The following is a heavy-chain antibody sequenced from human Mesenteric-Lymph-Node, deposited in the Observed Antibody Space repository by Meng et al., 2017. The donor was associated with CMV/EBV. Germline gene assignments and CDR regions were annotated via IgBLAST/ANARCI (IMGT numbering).Heavy chain of an antibody. CDR2: VYWDDDK. J-gene: IGHJ4*02. CDR3: AHSSGIAAAGPFYFDY. V-gene: IGHV2-5*02. Sequence: QSTLKESGPTLVKPTQTLTLTCTFSGFSLSTSGVGVGRIRQPPGKALEWLALVYWDDDKRYSPSLKSRLTITKDNSKNLVVLTMTNMDPVDTATYYCAHSSGIAAAGPFYFDYWGQGTLVTVSS. D-gene: IGHD6-13*01. CDR1: GFSLSTSGVG.